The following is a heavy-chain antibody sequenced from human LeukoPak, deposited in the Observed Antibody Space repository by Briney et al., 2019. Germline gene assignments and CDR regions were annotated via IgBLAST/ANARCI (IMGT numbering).Heavy chain of an antibody. V-gene: IGHV3-53*01. CDR3: AKGDITMIPD. J-gene: IGHJ4*02. CDR2: IYSGGST. CDR1: GVSVCNNY. D-gene: IGHD3-22*01. Sequence: GGSLRLSCAAAGVSVCNNYMSWVRQAPGKGLEWVSVIYSGGSTYYADSVKGRFTISRDNSKNTLYLQMNSLRAEDTAVYYCAKGDITMIPDWGQGTLVTVSS.